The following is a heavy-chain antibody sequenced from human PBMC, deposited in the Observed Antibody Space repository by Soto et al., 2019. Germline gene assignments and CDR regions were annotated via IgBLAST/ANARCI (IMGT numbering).Heavy chain of an antibody. Sequence: QVQLVQSGAEVKKPGASVKVSCKASGYTFTGYYMHWVRQAPGQGLEWMGWINPNSGGTNYAQKFQGRVTMTRDTSISTAYMELSRLRSDDTAVYYCARAYGSGTRHGALNWFDPWGQGTLVTVSS. V-gene: IGHV1-2*02. D-gene: IGHD3-10*01. CDR1: GYTFTGYY. J-gene: IGHJ5*02. CDR3: ARAYGSGTRHGALNWFDP. CDR2: INPNSGGT.